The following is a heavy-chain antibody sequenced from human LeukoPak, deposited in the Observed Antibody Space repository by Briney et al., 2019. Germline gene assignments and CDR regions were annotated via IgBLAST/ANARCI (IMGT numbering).Heavy chain of an antibody. CDR3: ARVHRGSYPSDY. CDR2: INPNSGGT. V-gene: IGHV1-2*02. CDR1: GYTFTGYY. D-gene: IGHD1-26*01. Sequence: ASVKVSCKASGYTFTGYYMHWVRQAPGQGLEGMGWINPNSGGTNYAQKFQGRVTMTRDTSISTAYMELSRLRSDDTAVYYCARVHRGSYPSDYWGQGTLVTVSS. J-gene: IGHJ4*02.